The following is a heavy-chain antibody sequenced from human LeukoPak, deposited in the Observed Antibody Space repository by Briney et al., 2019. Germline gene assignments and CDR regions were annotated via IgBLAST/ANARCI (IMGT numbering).Heavy chain of an antibody. CDR1: GFTFSSYG. J-gene: IGHJ6*02. CDR3: AKEESGYDSRYYGMDV. D-gene: IGHD5-12*01. Sequence: SGRSLRLSCAASGFTFSSYGMHWVRQAPGKGLEWVAVISYDGSNKYYAGSVKGRFTISRDNSKNTLYLQMNSLRAEDTAVYYCAKEESGYDSRYYGMDVWGQGTTVTVSS. V-gene: IGHV3-30*18. CDR2: ISYDGSNK.